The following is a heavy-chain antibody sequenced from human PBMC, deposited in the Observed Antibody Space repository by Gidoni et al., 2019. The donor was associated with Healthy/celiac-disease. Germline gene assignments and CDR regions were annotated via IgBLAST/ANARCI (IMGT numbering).Heavy chain of an antibody. V-gene: IGHV3-23*01. J-gene: IGHJ4*02. CDR3: AKGLGWRVVYFDY. Sequence: EVQLLESGGGLVQPGGSLRLSCAAPGFTFSSYAMSWVRQAPGQGLEWVSAISGSGGSTYYADSVKGRFTISRDNSKNTLYLQMNSLRAEDTAVYYCAKGLGWRVVYFDYWGQGTLVTVSS. D-gene: IGHD6-19*01. CDR2: ISGSGGST. CDR1: GFTFSSYA.